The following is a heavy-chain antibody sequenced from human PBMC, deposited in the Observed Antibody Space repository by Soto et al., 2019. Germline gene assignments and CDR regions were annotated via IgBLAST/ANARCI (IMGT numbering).Heavy chain of an antibody. V-gene: IGHV2-70*04. J-gene: IGHJ3*02. Sequence: SGPTLVNPTQTLTLTCTFSGFSLSTSGMRVSWIRQPPGKALEWLARIDWDDDKFYSTSLKTRLTISKDTSKNQVVLTMTNMDPVDTATYYCTRMKMANDAFDIWGQGTMVTVSS. CDR1: GFSLSTSGMR. CDR3: TRMKMANDAFDI. CDR2: IDWDDDK.